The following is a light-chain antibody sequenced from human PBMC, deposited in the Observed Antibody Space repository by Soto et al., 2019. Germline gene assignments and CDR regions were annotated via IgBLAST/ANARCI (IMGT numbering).Light chain of an antibody. J-gene: IGKJ1*01. CDR2: DAS. V-gene: IGKV3-11*01. CDR1: QSVSSY. Sequence: EIVLTQSPATLSLSPGERATLSCRASQSVSSYLAWYQQKPGQAPRLLIYDASNRATGIPARFSGSGSGTDFTLTICSLEPEDFAVYYCQQYNNRPPWTFGQGTKVEIK. CDR3: QQYNNRPPWT.